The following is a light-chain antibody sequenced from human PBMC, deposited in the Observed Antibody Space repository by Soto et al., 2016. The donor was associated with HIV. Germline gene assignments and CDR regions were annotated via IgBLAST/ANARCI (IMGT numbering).Light chain of an antibody. Sequence: DIQMTQSPSSLSASVGDRVTITCRASQGISNSLAWYQQKPGKAPKLLLYAASRLESGVPSRFSGSGSGTDYTLTISSLQPEDFATYYCQQSYSDPTWTFGQGTKVEIK. CDR1: QGISNS. V-gene: IGKV1-NL1*01. CDR2: AAS. J-gene: IGKJ1*01. CDR3: QQSYSDPTWT.